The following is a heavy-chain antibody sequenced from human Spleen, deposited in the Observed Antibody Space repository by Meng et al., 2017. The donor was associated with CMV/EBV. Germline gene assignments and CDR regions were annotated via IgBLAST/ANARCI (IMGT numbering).Heavy chain of an antibody. Sequence: GTFNTYVLSWERQAPGRGLEWMGGIIPLLGTTNYAQKFQGRLTITADKVSGTAYMELSSLRFEDTAVYYCARGGDCSSPSCYIWFDPWGRGTLVTVSS. CDR1: GTFNTYV. CDR2: IIPLLGTT. CDR3: ARGGDCSSPSCYIWFDP. V-gene: IGHV1-69*06. J-gene: IGHJ5*02. D-gene: IGHD2-2*02.